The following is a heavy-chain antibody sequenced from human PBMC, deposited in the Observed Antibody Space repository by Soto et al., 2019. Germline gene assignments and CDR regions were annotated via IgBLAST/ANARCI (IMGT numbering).Heavy chain of an antibody. CDR3: ARQRYYYDSSGYLDY. CDR1: GGTLSSYT. CDR2: IIPILGIA. J-gene: IGHJ4*02. V-gene: IGHV1-69*02. D-gene: IGHD3-22*01. Sequence: QVQLVQSGAEVKKPGSSVKVSCKASGGTLSSYTISRVRQAPGQGLEWMGRIIPILGIANYAQKFQGRVTITADKSTSTAYMALSSLRSEDTAVYYCARQRYYYDSSGYLDYWGQGTLVTVSS.